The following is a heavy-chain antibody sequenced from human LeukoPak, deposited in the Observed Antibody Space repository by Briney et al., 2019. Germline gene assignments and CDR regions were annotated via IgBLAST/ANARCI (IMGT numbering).Heavy chain of an antibody. Sequence: GGSLRLSCAASGFSFSSYSMNWVRQAQGKGLEWVSSISGGSSYIYYADSVKGRFTISRDNAKNSLYLQMNSLRAEDTAVYYCARPPPRRDGSGWNYFDYWGQGTLVTVSS. CDR1: GFSFSSYS. V-gene: IGHV3-21*01. CDR2: ISGGSSYI. J-gene: IGHJ4*02. D-gene: IGHD6-19*01. CDR3: ARPPPRRDGSGWNYFDY.